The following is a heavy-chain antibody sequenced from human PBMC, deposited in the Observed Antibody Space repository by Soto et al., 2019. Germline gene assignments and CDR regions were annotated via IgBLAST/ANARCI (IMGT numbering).Heavy chain of an antibody. CDR1: GFTFSSYA. CDR3: AKPLGYCSGGSCPAGGFDY. J-gene: IGHJ4*02. D-gene: IGHD2-15*01. CDR2: ISGSGGST. V-gene: IGHV3-23*01. Sequence: DVQLLESGGGLVQPGGSLRLSCAASGFTFSSYAMSWVRQAPGKGLEWVSTISGSGGSTYYADSVKGRFTISRDNSKNTLYLQMNSLRAEDTAVYYCAKPLGYCSGGSCPAGGFDYWGQGTLVTVSS.